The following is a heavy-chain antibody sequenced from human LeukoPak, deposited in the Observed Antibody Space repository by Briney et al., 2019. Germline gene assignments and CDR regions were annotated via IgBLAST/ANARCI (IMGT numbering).Heavy chain of an antibody. D-gene: IGHD3-10*01. Sequence: SLTLSLTCAVYGGSFSGYYWSWIRQPPGKGLEWIGEINHSGSTNYNPSLKSRVTISVDTSKNQFSLKLSSVTAADTAVYYCARGRFGSAFDIWGQGTMVTVSS. CDR1: GGSFSGYY. CDR2: INHSGST. CDR3: ARGRFGSAFDI. V-gene: IGHV4-34*01. J-gene: IGHJ3*02.